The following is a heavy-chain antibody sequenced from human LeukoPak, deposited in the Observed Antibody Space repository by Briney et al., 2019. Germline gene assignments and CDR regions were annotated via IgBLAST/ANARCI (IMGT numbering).Heavy chain of an antibody. V-gene: IGHV4-4*02. Sequence: SGTLSLTCAVSGDSINNNIWWTWVRQPPGKGLEWIGEIHHGGSTNYKPSLKSRVTISVDKSKNQFSLKLTSVTAADTAIYYCVRKSATDYYETDYWGQGALVTVSS. D-gene: IGHD3-9*01. CDR1: GDSINNNIW. CDR2: IHHGGST. J-gene: IGHJ4*02. CDR3: VRKSATDYYETDY.